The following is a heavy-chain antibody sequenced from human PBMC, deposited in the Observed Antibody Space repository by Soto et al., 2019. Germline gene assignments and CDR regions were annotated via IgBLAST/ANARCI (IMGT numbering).Heavy chain of an antibody. CDR3: ARNLVVDVHHKYSMAV. Sequence: GASVKVSCKASGYSLRGNYIHWVRQTPGQGLEWMGWINPNSSGTVYAQKFQGRVTMTRDTSLTTVYMQLNRLTSDDSAVYYCARNLVVDVHHKYSMAVWSRGTTVTVSS. D-gene: IGHD2-15*01. J-gene: IGHJ6*02. CDR1: GYSLRGNY. V-gene: IGHV1-2*02. CDR2: INPNSSGT.